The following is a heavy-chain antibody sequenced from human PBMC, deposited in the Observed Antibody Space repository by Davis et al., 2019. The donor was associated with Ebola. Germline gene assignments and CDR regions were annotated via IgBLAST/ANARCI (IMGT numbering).Heavy chain of an antibody. CDR1: GGSISSYY. V-gene: IGHV4-59*01. Sequence: MPSETLSLTCTVSGGSISSYYRSWLRQPPGKGLEWIGYIYYSGSTNYNPSLKSRVTISVDTSKNQFSLKLSSVTAADTAVYYCARDWRLDSNYYYYYYGMDVWGQGTTVTVS. CDR3: ARDWRLDSNYYYYYYGMDV. D-gene: IGHD4-11*01. J-gene: IGHJ6*02. CDR2: IYYSGST.